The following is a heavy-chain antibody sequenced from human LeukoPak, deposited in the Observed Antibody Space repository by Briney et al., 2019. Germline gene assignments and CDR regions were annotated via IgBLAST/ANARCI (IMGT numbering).Heavy chain of an antibody. V-gene: IGHV3-21*01. CDR3: ARSTQAGSGDY. D-gene: IGHD6-13*01. Sequence: GGSLRLSCAASGFTFSSYSMNWVRQAPGEGMEWVSSISSSSSYIYYADSVKGRFTISRDNAKNSLYLQMNSLRAEDTAVYYCARSTQAGSGDYWGRGTLVTVSS. CDR1: GFTFSSYS. J-gene: IGHJ4*02. CDR2: ISSSSSYI.